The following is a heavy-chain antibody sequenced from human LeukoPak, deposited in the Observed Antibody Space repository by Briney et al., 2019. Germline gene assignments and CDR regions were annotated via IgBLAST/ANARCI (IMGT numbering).Heavy chain of an antibody. V-gene: IGHV3-7*01. CDR3: ARTRTTVTYYFDY. D-gene: IGHD4-17*01. Sequence: GGSLRLSCAASGITFSTYWMSWVRQAPGKGLEWVANINQDGSEKYYVDSVKGRFTISRDNAKNSLYLRMNSLRAEDTAVYYCARTRTTVTYYFDYWGQGTLVTVSS. CDR2: INQDGSEK. J-gene: IGHJ4*02. CDR1: GITFSTYW.